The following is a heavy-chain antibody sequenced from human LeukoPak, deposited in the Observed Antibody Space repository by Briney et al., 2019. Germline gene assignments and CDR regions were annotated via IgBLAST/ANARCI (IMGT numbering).Heavy chain of an antibody. J-gene: IGHJ5*02. CDR3: ARDQTRDQLLLSWFDP. CDR2: ISYDGSNK. Sequence: PGGSLRLSCAASGFTFDDYGMSWVRQAPGKGLEWVAVISYDGSNKYYADSVKGRFTISRDNSKNTLYLQMNSLRAEDTAVYYCARDQTRDQLLLSWFDPWGQGTLVTVSS. V-gene: IGHV3-30*03. CDR1: GFTFDDYG. D-gene: IGHD2-2*01.